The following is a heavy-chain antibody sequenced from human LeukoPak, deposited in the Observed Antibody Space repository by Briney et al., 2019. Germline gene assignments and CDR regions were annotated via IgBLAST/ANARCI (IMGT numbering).Heavy chain of an antibody. CDR3: ATDNYDSSGYIDY. V-gene: IGHV3-30*03. CDR2: ISYDGSNK. D-gene: IGHD3-22*01. Sequence: GGSLRLSCAASGFTFSSYGMHWVRQAPGKGLEWVAVISYDGSNKYYADSVKGRFTISRDNSKNTLYLQMNSLRAEDTAVYYCATDNYDSSGYIDYWGQGTLVTVSS. J-gene: IGHJ4*02. CDR1: GFTFSSYG.